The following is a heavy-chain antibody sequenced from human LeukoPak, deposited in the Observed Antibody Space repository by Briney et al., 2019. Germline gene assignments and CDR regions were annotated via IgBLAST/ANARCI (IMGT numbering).Heavy chain of an antibody. V-gene: IGHV4-59*08. CDR2: IYYSGST. CDR1: GGSISSYY. Sequence: PSGTLSLTCTASGGSISSYYWSWIRQPPGKGLEWIGYIYYSGSTNYNPSLKSRVTISVDTSKNQFSLKLSSVTAADTAVYYCARQANQILRFLEWLPQSEFDYWGQGTLVTVSS. J-gene: IGHJ4*02. CDR3: ARQANQILRFLEWLPQSEFDY. D-gene: IGHD3-3*01.